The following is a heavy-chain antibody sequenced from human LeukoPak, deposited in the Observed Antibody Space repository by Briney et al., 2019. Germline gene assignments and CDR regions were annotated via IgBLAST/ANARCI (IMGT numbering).Heavy chain of an antibody. D-gene: IGHD3-10*01. J-gene: IGHJ4*02. CDR3: AENGVTMVRGVIIKPFDY. V-gene: IGHV3-23*01. Sequence: GGSLRLSCAASGFTFSSYAMSWVRQAPGKGLEWVSAISGSGGSTYYADSVKGRFTISRDNSKNTLYLQMNSLRAEDTAVYYCAENGVTMVRGVIIKPFDYWGQGTLVTVSS. CDR1: GFTFSSYA. CDR2: ISGSGGST.